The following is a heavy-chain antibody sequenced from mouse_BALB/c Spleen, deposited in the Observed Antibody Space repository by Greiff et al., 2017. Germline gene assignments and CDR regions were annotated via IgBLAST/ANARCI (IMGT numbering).Heavy chain of an antibody. J-gene: IGHJ4*01. D-gene: IGHD1-1*01. CDR2: IHYSGST. Sequence: DVQLQESGPDLVKPSQSLSLTCTVTGYSITSGYSWHWIRQFPGNKLESMGYIHYSGSTNYNPSLKSRISITRDTSKNPFFLQLNSVTTEDTATYYCATPLRKGAMDYWGQGTSVTVSS. V-gene: IGHV3-1*02. CDR3: ATPLRKGAMDY. CDR1: GYSITSGYS.